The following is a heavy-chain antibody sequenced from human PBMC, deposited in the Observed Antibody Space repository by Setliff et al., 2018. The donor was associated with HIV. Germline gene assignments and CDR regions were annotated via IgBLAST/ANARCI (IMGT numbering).Heavy chain of an antibody. CDR3: ARHGAYYDFLTYYYPMFYFES. D-gene: IGHD3-9*01. V-gene: IGHV4-38-2*02. J-gene: IGHJ4*02. Sequence: SETLSLTCTVSGDSITSGYYWGWIRQSPGKGLEWIGSIYYSGSTYYSPSLKSRVSISVDTSKKQFSLRLTSVTAADTAVYYCARHGAYYDFLTYYYPMFYFESWGQGSLVTVSS. CDR1: GDSITSGYY. CDR2: IYYSGST.